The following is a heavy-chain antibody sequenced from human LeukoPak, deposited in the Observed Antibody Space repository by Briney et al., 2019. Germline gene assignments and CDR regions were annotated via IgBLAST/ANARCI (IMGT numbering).Heavy chain of an antibody. V-gene: IGHV3-66*01. J-gene: IGHJ4*02. D-gene: IGHD6-19*01. CDR1: GFTFSSNY. CDR3: ARGTTVAGKFDS. CDR2: IYSGGST. Sequence: GGSLRLSCAASGFTFSSNYMSWVHQAPGKGLEWVSVIYSGGSTYYADSVRGRFTISRDNSKNTLYLEMNSLRAEDTPVYYCARGTTVAGKFDSWGQGTLVTVSS.